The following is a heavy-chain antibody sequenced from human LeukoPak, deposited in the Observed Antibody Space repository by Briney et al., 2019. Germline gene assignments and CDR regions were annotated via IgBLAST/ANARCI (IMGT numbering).Heavy chain of an antibody. CDR1: GGPISSYY. J-gene: IGHJ4*02. Sequence: SETLSLTCTVSGGPISSYYWSWIRQPPGKGLEWIGYIYYTGSTNYNPSLKSRVTISIDTSKNQFSLKLSSVTAADTAVYYCARQLSDWGQGTLVTVSS. CDR3: ARQLSD. D-gene: IGHD2-8*01. V-gene: IGHV4-59*08. CDR2: IYYTGST.